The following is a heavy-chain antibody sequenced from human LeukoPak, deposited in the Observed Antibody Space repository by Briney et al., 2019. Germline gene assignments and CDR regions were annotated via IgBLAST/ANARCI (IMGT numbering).Heavy chain of an antibody. CDR2: IYYSGST. V-gene: IGHV4-30-4*07. D-gene: IGHD3-22*01. CDR3: ASWGYYDSSEYNDY. J-gene: IGHJ4*02. Sequence: PSETLSLTCAVSGGSISSGGYSWSWIRQPPGTGLEWIGYIYYSGSTYYNPSLKSRVTISVDTSKNQFSLKLSSVTAADTAVYYCASWGYYDSSEYNDYWGQGTLVTVSS. CDR1: GGSISSGGYS.